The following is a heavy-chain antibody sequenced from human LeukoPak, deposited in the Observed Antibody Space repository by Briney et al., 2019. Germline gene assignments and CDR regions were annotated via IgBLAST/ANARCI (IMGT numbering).Heavy chain of an antibody. Sequence: SVKVSCQASGGTFSSYAISWVRQAPGQGLEWMGGIIPIFCTANYAQKFQGRVTITTDESTSTAYMELSSLRSEDTAVYYCARGIENLELGWFDYWGQGTLVTVSS. V-gene: IGHV1-69*05. CDR2: IIPIFCTA. CDR3: ARGIENLELGWFDY. J-gene: IGHJ4*02. CDR1: GGTFSSYA. D-gene: IGHD1-7*01.